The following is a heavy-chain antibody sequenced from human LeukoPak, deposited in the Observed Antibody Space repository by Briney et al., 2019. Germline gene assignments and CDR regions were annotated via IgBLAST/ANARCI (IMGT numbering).Heavy chain of an antibody. CDR3: AGARYYGSGSYYRLDY. J-gene: IGHJ4*02. D-gene: IGHD3-10*01. CDR1: GGSFSGYY. Sequence: PSETLSLTCAVYGGSFSGYYWSWIRQPPGKGLEWIGEINHSGSTNYNPSLKSRVTISVDTSKNQFSLKLSSVTAADTAVYYCAGARYYGSGSYYRLDYWGQGTLVTVSS. CDR2: INHSGST. V-gene: IGHV4-34*01.